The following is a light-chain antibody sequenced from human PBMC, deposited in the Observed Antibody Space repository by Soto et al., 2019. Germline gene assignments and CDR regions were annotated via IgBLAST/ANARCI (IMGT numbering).Light chain of an antibody. V-gene: IGKV4-1*01. CDR3: QQYYKTPLT. CDR1: QSLLYTSNNKNY. Sequence: DSVMTQSPDSLAVSLGERATINCKSSQSLLYTSNNKNYLAWYQQKAGQPPKLLIYWASVRESGVPDRFSGSGSETDFTLTISSLQAEDVAVYYCQQYYKTPLTFGGGTKVDNK. J-gene: IGKJ4*01. CDR2: WAS.